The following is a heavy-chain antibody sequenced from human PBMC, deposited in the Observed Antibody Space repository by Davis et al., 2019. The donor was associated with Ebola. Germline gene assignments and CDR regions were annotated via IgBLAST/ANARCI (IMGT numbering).Heavy chain of an antibody. CDR1: GGSISRSSYY. J-gene: IGHJ6*02. CDR2: IFHFGNT. CDR3: ATSSSWYSTGMDV. Sequence: MPSETLSLTCTVSGGSISRSSYYWGWIRQPPGRGLEWIGNIFHFGNTYYNPSLRSRVTLSVDTSKNQFSLKLSSVTAADTAVYYCATSSSWYSTGMDVWGQGTTVTVSS. D-gene: IGHD6-13*01. V-gene: IGHV4-39*07.